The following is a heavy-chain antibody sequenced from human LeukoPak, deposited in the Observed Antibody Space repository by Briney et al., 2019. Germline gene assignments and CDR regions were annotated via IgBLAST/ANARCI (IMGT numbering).Heavy chain of an antibody. Sequence: GGSLRLSCAASGFTFSSYGMSWVRQAPGKGLEWVANIKQDGSEKYYVDSVKGRFTISRDNSKNTLYLQMNSLRAEDTAVYYCARGALHSITMVRGVISSNWFDPWGQGTLVTVSS. CDR2: IKQDGSEK. D-gene: IGHD3-10*01. CDR3: ARGALHSITMVRGVISSNWFDP. J-gene: IGHJ5*02. V-gene: IGHV3-7*01. CDR1: GFTFSSYG.